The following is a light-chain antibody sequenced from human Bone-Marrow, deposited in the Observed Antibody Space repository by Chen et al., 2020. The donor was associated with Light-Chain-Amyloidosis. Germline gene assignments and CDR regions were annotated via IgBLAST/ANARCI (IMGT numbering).Light chain of an antibody. J-gene: IGLJ3*02. Sequence: NFMLTQPHSVSESPGKTVIISSTRSSGSIATNYVQWYQHRPGSSPPTVIYEDDQRPSGVPDRFSGSSDRASASFSLTVSGVKTEDEADYQSPSYRGSCQVVFGGGTKLTVL. CDR3: PSYRGSCQVV. V-gene: IGLV6-57*01. CDR1: SGSIATNY. CDR2: EDD.